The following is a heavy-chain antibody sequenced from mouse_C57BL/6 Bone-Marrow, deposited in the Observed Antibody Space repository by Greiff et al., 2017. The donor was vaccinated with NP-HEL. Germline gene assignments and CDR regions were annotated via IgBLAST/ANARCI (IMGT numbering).Heavy chain of an antibody. Sequence: EVQRVESGPGLVKPSQSLSLTCSVTGYSITSGYYWNWIRQFPGNKLEWMGYISYDGSNNYNPSLKNRISITRDTSKNQFFLKLNSVTTEDTATYYCARDRWLLPLWYFDVWGTGTTVTVSS. CDR3: ARDRWLLPLWYFDV. CDR1: GYSITSGYY. J-gene: IGHJ1*03. V-gene: IGHV3-6*01. CDR2: ISYDGSN. D-gene: IGHD2-3*01.